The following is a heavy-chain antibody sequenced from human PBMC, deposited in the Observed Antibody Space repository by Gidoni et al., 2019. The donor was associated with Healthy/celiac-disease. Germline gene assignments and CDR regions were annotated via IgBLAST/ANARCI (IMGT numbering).Heavy chain of an antibody. D-gene: IGHD6-19*01. Sequence: QVQLVESGVGVVQPGRSLRLSCAASGFTFSRYAMHWVRQAPGKGLEWVAVISYDGSNKYYADSVKGRLTISRDNSKNTLYLQMNSLRAEDTAVYYCARDRKGRIAVAVAYYFDYWGQGTLVTVSS. CDR1: GFTFSRYA. J-gene: IGHJ4*02. CDR3: ARDRKGRIAVAVAYYFDY. CDR2: ISYDGSNK. V-gene: IGHV3-30*04.